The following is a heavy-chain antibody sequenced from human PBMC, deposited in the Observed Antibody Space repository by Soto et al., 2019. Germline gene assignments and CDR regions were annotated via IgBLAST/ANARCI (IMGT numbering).Heavy chain of an antibody. CDR2: IYYSGST. J-gene: IGHJ6*02. V-gene: IGHV4-31*03. CDR3: ARGSEGYGMDV. D-gene: IGHD3-10*01. Sequence: ASETLSLTCTVSGGSISSGGYYWSWIRQHPGKGLEWIGYIYYSGSTYYNPSLKSRVTISVDTSKNQFSLKLSSVTAADTAVYYCARGSEGYGMDVWGQGTTVTVSS. CDR1: GGSISSGGYY.